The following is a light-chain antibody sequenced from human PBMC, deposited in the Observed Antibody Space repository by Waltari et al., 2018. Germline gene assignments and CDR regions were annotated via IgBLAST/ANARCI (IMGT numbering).Light chain of an antibody. V-gene: IGKV1-33*01. CDR3: QQYKDLPRT. CDR1: QDISIY. CDR2: DAS. J-gene: IGKJ1*01. Sequence: DIQMTQSPTSMPASLGDRDSIPCQASQDISIYLSWYQQKPGKAPKVLIYDASNLETGVPSRFTGSRSGTDFTFTISSLQPEDIATYYCQQYKDLPRTFGQGTKVEIK.